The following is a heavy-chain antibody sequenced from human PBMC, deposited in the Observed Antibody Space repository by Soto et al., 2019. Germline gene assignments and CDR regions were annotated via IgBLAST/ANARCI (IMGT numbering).Heavy chain of an antibody. Sequence: QVRLQESGPGLVEPSGTLSLTCGVSGGSMRNDDWWSWVRQTPGKRLEWIGEISHYGNTNYNPSLKIRVTMSIDTSKNQFSLKVRSLTAADTAMYYCARNGDCTSGICYVGWFDPWGQGTLVSVSS. V-gene: IGHV4-4*02. J-gene: IGHJ5*02. CDR3: ARNGDCTSGICYVGWFDP. CDR1: GGSMRNDDW. CDR2: ISHYGNT. D-gene: IGHD2-2*01.